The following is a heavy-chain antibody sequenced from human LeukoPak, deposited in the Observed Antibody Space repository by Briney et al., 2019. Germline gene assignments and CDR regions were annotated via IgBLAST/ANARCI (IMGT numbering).Heavy chain of an antibody. V-gene: IGHV4-61*02. CDR3: ARGPSAMWLDY. CDR1: GGSLSSGSYY. J-gene: IGHJ4*02. D-gene: IGHD2-21*01. CDR2: IYTSGST. Sequence: SQTLSLTCTVSGGSLSSGSYYWSWIRQPAGKGLEWIGRIYTSGSTNYNPSLKSRVTISVDTSKNQFSLKLSSVTAADTAVYYCARGPSAMWLDYWGQGTLVTVSS.